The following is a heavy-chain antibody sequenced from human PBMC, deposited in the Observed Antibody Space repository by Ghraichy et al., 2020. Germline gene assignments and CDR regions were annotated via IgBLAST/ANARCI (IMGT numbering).Heavy chain of an antibody. J-gene: IGHJ6*02. V-gene: IGHV1-8*01. D-gene: IGHD3-10*01. CDR3: ARAERDYYGSGSPMDV. Sequence: ASVKVSCKASGYTFTSYDINWVRQATGQGLEWMGWMNPNSGNTGYAQKFQGRVTMTRNTSISTAYMELSSLRSEDTAVYYCARAERDYYGSGSPMDVWGQGTTVTVSS. CDR1: GYTFTSYD. CDR2: MNPNSGNT.